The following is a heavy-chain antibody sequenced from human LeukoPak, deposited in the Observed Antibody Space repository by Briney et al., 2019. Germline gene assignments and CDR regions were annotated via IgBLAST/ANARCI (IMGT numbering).Heavy chain of an antibody. D-gene: IGHD3-16*01. CDR1: GFTFSSYA. CDR2: IWYDGSNK. Sequence: GGSLRLSCAASGFTFSSYAMHWVRQAPGKGLEWVAVIWYDGSNKYYADSVKGRFTISRDNSKNTLYLQMNSLRAEDTAVYYCARDRTGGYFDYWGQGTLVTVSS. CDR3: ARDRTGGYFDY. V-gene: IGHV3-33*08. J-gene: IGHJ4*02.